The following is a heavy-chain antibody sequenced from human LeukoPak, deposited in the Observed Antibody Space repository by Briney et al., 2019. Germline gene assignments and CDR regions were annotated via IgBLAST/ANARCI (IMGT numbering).Heavy chain of an antibody. CDR1: GGSISSYY. Sequence: PSETLSLTCTVTGGSISSYYWSWIRQPPGKGLESIGYIYSSGSTNSNPSLKSRVTISVDTSKNQFSLKLSSVTAADTAVYYCARIGVGKAFDYWGQGTLVTVSS. CDR3: ARIGVGKAFDY. J-gene: IGHJ4*02. D-gene: IGHD2-15*01. V-gene: IGHV4-59*01. CDR2: IYSSGST.